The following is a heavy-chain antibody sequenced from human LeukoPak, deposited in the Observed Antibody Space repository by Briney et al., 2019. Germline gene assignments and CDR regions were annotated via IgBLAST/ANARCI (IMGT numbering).Heavy chain of an antibody. V-gene: IGHV3-30-3*01. CDR3: AREAGSMVRGVIISYYYGMDV. J-gene: IGHJ6*02. D-gene: IGHD3-10*01. CDR2: ISYDGSNK. CDR1: GFPFSSYA. Sequence: PGGSLRLSCAASGFPFSSYAMHWVRQAPGKGLEWVAVISYDGSNKYYADSVKGRFTISRDNSKNTLYLQMNSLRAEDTALYYCAREAGSMVRGVIISYYYGMDVWGQGTTVTVSS.